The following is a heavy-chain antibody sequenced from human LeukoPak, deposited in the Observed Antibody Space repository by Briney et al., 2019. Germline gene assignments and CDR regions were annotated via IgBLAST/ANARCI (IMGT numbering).Heavy chain of an antibody. D-gene: IGHD6-13*01. CDR1: GFTFSSYS. CDR2: ISSSSSYI. CDR3: ARDHIAAAGTDYYYYMDV. J-gene: IGHJ6*03. Sequence: PGGSLRLSCAASGFTFSSYSMNWVRQAPGKGLEWVSSISSSSSYIYYADSVKGRFTISRDNSKNTLYLQMNSLRAEDTAVYYCARDHIAAAGTDYYYYMDVWGKGTTVTVSS. V-gene: IGHV3-21*01.